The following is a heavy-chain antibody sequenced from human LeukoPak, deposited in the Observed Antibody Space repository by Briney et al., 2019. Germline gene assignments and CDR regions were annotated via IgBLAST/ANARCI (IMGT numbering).Heavy chain of an antibody. CDR1: GYTFTGYY. Sequence: ASVKVSCKASGYTFTGYYMHWVRQAPGQGLEWMGGINPNSGGTNYAQKFQGRVTMTRDTSISTAYMELSRLRSDDTAVYYRARQHDYGDYSFGYWGQGTLVTVSS. CDR2: INPNSGGT. J-gene: IGHJ4*02. V-gene: IGHV1-2*02. D-gene: IGHD4-17*01. CDR3: ARQHDYGDYSFGY.